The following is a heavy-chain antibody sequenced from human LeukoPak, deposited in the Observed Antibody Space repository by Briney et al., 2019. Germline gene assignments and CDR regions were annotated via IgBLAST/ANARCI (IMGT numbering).Heavy chain of an antibody. D-gene: IGHD4-17*01. CDR2: ILENGSNQ. J-gene: IGHJ3*02. CDR3: AKDGYVDYEGRAFDI. V-gene: IGHV3-30*04. Sequence: TGGSLRLSCAASGFTFSNYIMHWVRQAPGKGLDWVAVILENGSNQYYADSVKGRFTISRDNSKNTLYLQMNSLRTEDTAVYYCAKDGYVDYEGRAFDIWGQGTLVTVSS. CDR1: GFTFSNYI.